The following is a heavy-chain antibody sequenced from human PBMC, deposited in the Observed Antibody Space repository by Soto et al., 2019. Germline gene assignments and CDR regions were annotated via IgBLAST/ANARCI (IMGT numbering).Heavy chain of an antibody. CDR1: GYTFTNYG. CDR3: GRGGLAVSGTYDY. Sequence: QVQLVQSGAEVKESGASVKVSCKASGYTFTNYGVAWVRRAPGQGLEWMGWISGSNGDTKYAQNLQNRVSRTTDTSTNTAYMELRSLRPDDTAIYFCGRGGLAVSGTYDYWGQGTLVTVSS. J-gene: IGHJ4*02. V-gene: IGHV1-18*01. CDR2: ISGSNGDT. D-gene: IGHD6-19*01.